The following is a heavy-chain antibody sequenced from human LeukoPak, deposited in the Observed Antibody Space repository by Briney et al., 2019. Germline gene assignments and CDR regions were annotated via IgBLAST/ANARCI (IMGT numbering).Heavy chain of an antibody. CDR3: ARATANRYRADY. J-gene: IGHJ4*02. D-gene: IGHD1-14*01. Sequence: ASLKVSCKASGYTFTGYYMHWVRQAPGQGLEWMGCINPNSSGTNYAQKFQGRVTMTRDTSISTAYMELNRLRSDDTAVYYCARATANRYRADYWGQGTLVTVSS. V-gene: IGHV1-2*02. CDR2: INPNSSGT. CDR1: GYTFTGYY.